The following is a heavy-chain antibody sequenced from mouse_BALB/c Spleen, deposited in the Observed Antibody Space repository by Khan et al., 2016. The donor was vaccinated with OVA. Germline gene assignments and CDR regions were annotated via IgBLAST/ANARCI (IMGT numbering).Heavy chain of an antibody. CDR3: ARFITTATGDYDAMDY. J-gene: IGHJ4*01. V-gene: IGHV5-6*01. CDR2: ISSGGSYT. CDR1: GFIFSSYG. D-gene: IGHD1-2*01. Sequence: EVELVESGGDLVKPGGSLKLSCAASGFIFSSYGMSWVRQTPDKRLEWVATISSGGSYTYSPDSVKGRFTISRDHAKNTLYLQMSSLKSEDRAMYYGARFITTATGDYDAMDYWGQGTSVTVSA.